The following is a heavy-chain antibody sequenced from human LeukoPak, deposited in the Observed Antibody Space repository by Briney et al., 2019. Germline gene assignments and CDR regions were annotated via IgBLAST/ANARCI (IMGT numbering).Heavy chain of an antibody. J-gene: IGHJ4*02. V-gene: IGHV3-7*05. D-gene: IGHD3-10*01. CDR3: ARDRITMVRGVIIRRWYFDY. CDR1: GFTSSSYW. CDR2: IKQDGSEK. Sequence: GGSLRLSCAASGFTSSSYWMSWVRQAPGKGLEWVANIKQDGSEKYYVDSVKGRFTISRDNAKNSLYLQMNSVRAEDTAVYYCARDRITMVRGVIIRRWYFDYWGQGTLVTVSS.